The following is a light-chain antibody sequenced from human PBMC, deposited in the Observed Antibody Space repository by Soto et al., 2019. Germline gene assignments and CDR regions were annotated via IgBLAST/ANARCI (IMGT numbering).Light chain of an antibody. CDR3: QQYHSYSLT. J-gene: IGKJ4*01. Sequence: DIQMTHSPSTLSASVGDRVTITCLASQSISSWLAWYQQKPGKAPKLLIYKASSLEGGFPSRFSGSGSETDFTLTISSLQPDDFATYYCQQYHSYSLTFGGGTKLDIK. V-gene: IGKV1-5*03. CDR2: KAS. CDR1: QSISSW.